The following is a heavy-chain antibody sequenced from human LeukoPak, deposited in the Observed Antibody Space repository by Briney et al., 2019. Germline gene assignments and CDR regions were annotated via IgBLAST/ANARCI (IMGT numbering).Heavy chain of an antibody. J-gene: IGHJ6*03. D-gene: IGHD3-3*01. V-gene: IGHV1-2*04. CDR2: INPNSGGT. CDR3: ARDYLRDDFWSGYYQYYYYMDV. CDR1: GYTFTGYY. Sequence: ASVKVSCKASGYTFTGYYMHWVRQAPGQGLEWMGWINPNSGGTNYAQKFQGWVTMTRDTSISTAYMELSRLRSDDTAVYYCARDYLRDDFWSGYYQYYYYMDVWGKGTTVTVSS.